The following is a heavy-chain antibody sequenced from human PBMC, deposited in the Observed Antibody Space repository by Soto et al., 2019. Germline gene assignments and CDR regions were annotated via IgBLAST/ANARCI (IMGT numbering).Heavy chain of an antibody. CDR1: GFTVSINY. D-gene: IGHD2-8*01. CDR2: IYSGGST. Sequence: PGVSLRLSCAASGFTVSINYMSWVRQAQGKGLEWVSVIYSGGSTYYADSVKGRFTISRHNSKNTLYLQMNSLRAEDTAVYYCARDSRSYCTNGVCYYYFDYWGQGTLVTVSS. V-gene: IGHV3-53*04. CDR3: ARDSRSYCTNGVCYYYFDY. J-gene: IGHJ4*02.